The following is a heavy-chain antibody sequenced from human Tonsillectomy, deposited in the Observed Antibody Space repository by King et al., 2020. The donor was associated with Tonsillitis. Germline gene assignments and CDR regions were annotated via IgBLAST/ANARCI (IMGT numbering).Heavy chain of an antibody. CDR3: TQDKTEHGAMEI. CDR2: IKSKGGGGTT. Sequence: VQLVESGGGLAKPGGSLTLSCVVSGSTFSDAWMRDAWMSWVRQAPGKGLELIGRIKSKGGGGTTDYAAPVKGRFTISRDDSRNTIFLQMNSLKTEDTGRYYCTQDKTEHGAMEIWGQGTMVTVAS. D-gene: IGHD1-1*01. CDR1: GSTFSDAWMRDAW. V-gene: IGHV3-15*01. J-gene: IGHJ3*02.